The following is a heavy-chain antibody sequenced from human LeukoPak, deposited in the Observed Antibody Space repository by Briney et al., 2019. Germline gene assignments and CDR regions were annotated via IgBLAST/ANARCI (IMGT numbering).Heavy chain of an antibody. CDR1: GGSISSYY. CDR2: IYYSGST. J-gene: IGHJ6*02. D-gene: IGHD3-10*01. Sequence: SETLSLTCTVSGGSISSYYWSWIRRPPGKGLEWIGYIYYSGSTNYNPSLKSRVTISVDTSKNQFSLKLSSVTAADTAVYYCARDRVDTNYYGMDVWGQGTTVTVSS. CDR3: ARDRVDTNYYGMDV. V-gene: IGHV4-59*01.